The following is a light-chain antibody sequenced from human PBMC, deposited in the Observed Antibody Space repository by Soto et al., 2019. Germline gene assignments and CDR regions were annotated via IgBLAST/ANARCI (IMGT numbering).Light chain of an antibody. J-gene: IGKJ1*01. V-gene: IGKV3-15*01. Sequence: EIVFTHSPSTRSVFPGEKATLSFGASQSVSNNLAWYHQKPGQAPRPLIYGASTRATGVPARFSGSGSGTDFTLTISRLEPEDFAVYYCQQYGSLWKFGQGTKVDIK. CDR3: QQYGSLWK. CDR2: GAS. CDR1: QSVSNN.